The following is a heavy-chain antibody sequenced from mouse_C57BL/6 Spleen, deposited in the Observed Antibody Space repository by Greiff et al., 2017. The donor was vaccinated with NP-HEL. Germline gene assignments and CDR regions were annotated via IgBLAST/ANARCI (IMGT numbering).Heavy chain of an antibody. V-gene: IGHV1-52*01. Sequence: QVQLKQPGAELVRPGSSVKLSCKASGYTFTSYWMHWVKQRPIQGLEWIGNIDPSDSETHYNQKFKDKATLTVDKSSSTAYMQLSSLTSEDSAVYYCARPRGANSGYFDYWGQGTTLTVSS. D-gene: IGHD3-2*02. J-gene: IGHJ2*01. CDR2: IDPSDSET. CDR1: GYTFTSYW. CDR3: ARPRGANSGYFDY.